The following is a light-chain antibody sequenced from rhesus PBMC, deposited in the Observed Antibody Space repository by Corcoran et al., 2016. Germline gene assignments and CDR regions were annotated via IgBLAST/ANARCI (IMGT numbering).Light chain of an antibody. V-gene: IGKV2-86*01. CDR3: MLNTHIPLS. CDR1: QSLLYSEAGKTY. CDR2: YVS. Sequence: DIVLTQTPLSLPVTPGEPASISCRSSQSLLYSEAGKTYMDWSFKKQGQSTKPLSYYVSNRASGVPDRFSGCGSDTDFTLKISRVEAEDGGIYFCMLNTHIPLSFGPRTTLDIK. J-gene: IGKJ3*01.